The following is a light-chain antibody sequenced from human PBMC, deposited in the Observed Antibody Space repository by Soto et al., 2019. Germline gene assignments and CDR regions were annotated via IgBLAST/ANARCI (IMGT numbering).Light chain of an antibody. CDR3: QHYGSLFT. J-gene: IGKJ1*01. CDR2: GAS. Sequence: EIVLTQSPGTLSLSPGERATLSCRASQSVSSSYLAWYQQKPGQAPRLLIYGASSRATGIPDRFSGSGSGIAFTITICRPEPEAFSFYYCQHYGSLFTFGQGTKVEIK. V-gene: IGKV3-20*01. CDR1: QSVSSSY.